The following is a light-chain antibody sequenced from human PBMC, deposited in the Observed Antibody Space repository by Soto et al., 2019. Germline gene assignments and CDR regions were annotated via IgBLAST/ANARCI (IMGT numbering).Light chain of an antibody. J-gene: IGKJ3*01. CDR3: QQRLNWQIT. V-gene: IGKV3-11*01. Sequence: EIVLTQSQSTLSLAPGASATLSCSASQSVSSYLAWYQQHPGQAHTLLIYDASNRATGIPARFSGSGSGTGFTLTISSLENEHCAVYDCQQRLNWQITFG. CDR2: DAS. CDR1: QSVSSY.